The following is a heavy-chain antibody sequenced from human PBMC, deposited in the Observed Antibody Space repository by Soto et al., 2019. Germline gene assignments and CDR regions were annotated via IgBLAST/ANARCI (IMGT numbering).Heavy chain of an antibody. V-gene: IGHV1-18*01. Sequence: GPEVKKPGASVKVSCKASGYTFTNCGLSWVRQAPGQGLEWMGWISPYKGNTNYAQKFQVRVTMPTDTSTSTAYMELRSLRSYDTAIYSCARYLYGSGSYYTDYWGQGTLGTVS. D-gene: IGHD3-10*01. CDR2: ISPYKGNT. J-gene: IGHJ4*02. CDR3: ARYLYGSGSYYTDY. CDR1: GYTFTNCG.